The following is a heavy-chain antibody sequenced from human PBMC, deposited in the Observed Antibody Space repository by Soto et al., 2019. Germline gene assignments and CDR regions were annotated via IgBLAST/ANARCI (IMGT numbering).Heavy chain of an antibody. CDR3: AKDGLEDIVVVPAAYDY. Sequence: EVQLLESGGGLVQPGGSLRLSCAASGFTFSSYAMSWVRQAPGKGLEWVSAISGSGGSTYYADSVKGRFTISRDNSKNTLYLQMNSLRAEDTAVYYCAKDGLEDIVVVPAAYDYWGQGTLVTVFS. J-gene: IGHJ4*02. D-gene: IGHD2-2*01. CDR2: ISGSGGST. V-gene: IGHV3-23*01. CDR1: GFTFSSYA.